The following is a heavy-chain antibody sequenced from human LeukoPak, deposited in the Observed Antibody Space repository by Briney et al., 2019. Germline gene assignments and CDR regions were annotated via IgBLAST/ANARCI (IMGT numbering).Heavy chain of an antibody. V-gene: IGHV3-7*05. CDR1: GFTFSSYW. Sequence: PGGSLRLSCAASGFTFSSYWMSWVRQAPGQGLEWVAKIKQDGSERYYVDSVRGRFTISRDNAKNSLYLQMNSLRAEDTAVYYCAREDVDIASTPLCDYWGQGALVTVSS. CDR3: AREDVDIASTPLCDY. D-gene: IGHD5/OR15-5a*01. J-gene: IGHJ4*02. CDR2: IKQDGSER.